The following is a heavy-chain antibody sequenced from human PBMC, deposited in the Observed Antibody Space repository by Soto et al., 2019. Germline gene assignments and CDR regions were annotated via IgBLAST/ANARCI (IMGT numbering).Heavy chain of an antibody. CDR1: GYTFTSYG. D-gene: IGHD3-22*01. Sequence: ASVKVSCKASGYTFTSYGISWVRQAPGQGLEWMGWISVYNGNTNYAQNLQGRVTMTTDTSTSTAYMELRSLRSDDTAVYYCARDFHYDSSGPYPDPWGQGTLVTVSS. J-gene: IGHJ5*02. CDR3: ARDFHYDSSGPYPDP. V-gene: IGHV1-18*01. CDR2: ISVYNGNT.